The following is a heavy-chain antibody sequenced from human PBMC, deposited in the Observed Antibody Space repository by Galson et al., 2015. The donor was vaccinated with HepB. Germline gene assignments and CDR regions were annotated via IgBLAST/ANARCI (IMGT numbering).Heavy chain of an antibody. CDR2: MNPNSGNT. V-gene: IGHV1-8*01. CDR1: GYTFTSYD. J-gene: IGHJ4*02. D-gene: IGHD3-9*01. Sequence: SGYTFTSYDINWVRQATGQGLEWMGWMNPNSGNTGYAQKFQGRVTMTRNTSISTAYMELSSLRSEDTAVYYCASESRPSYYDILTGSAPDYWGQGTLVTVSS. CDR3: ASESRPSYYDILTGSAPDY.